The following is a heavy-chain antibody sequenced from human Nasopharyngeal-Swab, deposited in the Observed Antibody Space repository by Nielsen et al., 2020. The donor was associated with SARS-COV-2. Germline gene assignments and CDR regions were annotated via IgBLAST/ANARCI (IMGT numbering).Heavy chain of an antibody. CDR1: GFTFDDYA. Sequence: GGSLRLSCAASGFTFDDYAMHWVRQAPGKGLEWVSGISWNSGSIGYADSVKGRFTISRDNAKNSLYLQMNSLRAEDTALYYCAKDTLHYYGDYYGMDVWGQGTTVTVSS. V-gene: IGHV3-9*01. CDR2: ISWNSGSI. J-gene: IGHJ6*02. CDR3: AKDTLHYYGDYYGMDV. D-gene: IGHD3-10*01.